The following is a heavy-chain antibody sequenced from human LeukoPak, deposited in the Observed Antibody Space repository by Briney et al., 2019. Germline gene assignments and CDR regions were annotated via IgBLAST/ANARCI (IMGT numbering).Heavy chain of an antibody. D-gene: IGHD2-21*01. CDR3: ARCKLLDGAYSLFDY. J-gene: IGHJ4*02. V-gene: IGHV1-69*13. Sequence: ASVKVSCKASGYTFTSYGISWVRQAPGQGLEWMGGTIPMYDIANYAQKFQGRVRITADESTSTAYMELSSLSSEDTAVYYCARCKLLDGAYSLFDYWGQGTLVTVSS. CDR1: GYTFTSYG. CDR2: TIPMYDIA.